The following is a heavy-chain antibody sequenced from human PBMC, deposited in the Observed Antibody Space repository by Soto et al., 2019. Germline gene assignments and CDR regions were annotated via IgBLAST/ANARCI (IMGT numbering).Heavy chain of an antibody. D-gene: IGHD1-7*01. J-gene: IGHJ4*02. CDR2: MNPNSGNT. CDR3: ARGPTGTTVSDY. V-gene: IGHV1-8*01. Sequence: ASVKVSCKASGYTFTSYDINWVRQATGQGLEWMGWMNPNSGNTGYAQKFQGRVTMTRNTSISTAYMELSSLRSEDTAVYYGARGPTGTTVSDYWGQGTLVTVSS. CDR1: GYTFTSYD.